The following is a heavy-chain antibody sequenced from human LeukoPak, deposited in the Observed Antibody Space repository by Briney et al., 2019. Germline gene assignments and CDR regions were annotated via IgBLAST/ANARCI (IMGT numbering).Heavy chain of an antibody. CDR3: ARVQTNGWYTYFDY. CDR2: IYYSGST. J-gene: IGHJ4*02. Sequence: SETLSLTCTVSGGSISSSYWSWIRQPPGKGLEWIGYIYYSGSTNYNPSLKSRVTKSVDTSKNQFSLKLSSVTAADTAVYYCARVQTNGWYTYFDYWGQGTLVTVSS. V-gene: IGHV4-59*01. D-gene: IGHD6-19*01. CDR1: GGSISSSY.